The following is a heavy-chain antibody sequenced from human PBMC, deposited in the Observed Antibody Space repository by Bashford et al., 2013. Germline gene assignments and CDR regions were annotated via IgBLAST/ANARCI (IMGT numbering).Heavy chain of an antibody. J-gene: IGHJ3*02. CDR3: ARPYGSGSYSNYDAFNI. D-gene: IGHD3-10*01. CDR2: IYPGDSDT. V-gene: IGHV5-51*01. Sequence: GESLKISCKGSGYSFTSYWIGWVRQMPGKGLEWMGIIYPGDSDTRYSPSFQGQVTISADKSISTAYLQWSSLKASDTAMYYCARPYGSGSYSNYDAFNIVGPRDNGHRLL. CDR1: GYSFTSYW.